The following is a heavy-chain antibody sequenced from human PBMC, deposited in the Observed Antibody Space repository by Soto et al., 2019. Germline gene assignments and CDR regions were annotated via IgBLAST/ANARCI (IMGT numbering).Heavy chain of an antibody. CDR1: GGSFSGYY. D-gene: IGHD3-22*01. Sequence: NPSATLSLTCAVYGGSFSGYYWSWIRQPPGKGLEWIGEINHSGSTNYNPSLKSRVTISVDTSKNQFSLKLSSVTAADTAVYYCARDLDSSGSLDYWGQGTLVTVSS. J-gene: IGHJ4*02. CDR2: INHSGST. CDR3: ARDLDSSGSLDY. V-gene: IGHV4-34*01.